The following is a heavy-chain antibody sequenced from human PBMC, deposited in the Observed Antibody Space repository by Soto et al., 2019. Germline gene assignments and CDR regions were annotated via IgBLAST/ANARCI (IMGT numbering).Heavy chain of an antibody. CDR3: ARDGIAAAAPLNYYYYYGMDV. CDR2: INPNRGGT. D-gene: IGHD6-13*01. CDR1: GYTFTGYY. J-gene: IGHJ6*02. Sequence: ASVKVSCKASGYTFTGYYMHWVRQAPGQGLEWMGWINPNRGGTNYAQKFQGWVTMTGDTSISTAYMELSRLRSDDTAVYYCARDGIAAAAPLNYYYYYGMDVWGQGTTVTVSS. V-gene: IGHV1-2*04.